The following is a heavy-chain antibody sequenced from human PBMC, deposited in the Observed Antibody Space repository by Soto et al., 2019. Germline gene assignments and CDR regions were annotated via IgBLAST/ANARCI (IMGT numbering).Heavy chain of an antibody. CDR1: GFTVSSNY. V-gene: IGHV3-53*01. CDR2: IYSGGST. CDR3: ARAMGADDFWSGYSTWGYHYYYGMDV. Sequence: LRLSCAASGFTVSSNYMSWVRQAPGKGLEWVSVIYSGGSTYYADSVKGRFTISRDNSKNTLYLQMNSLRAEDTAVYYCARAMGADDFWSGYSTWGYHYYYGMDVWGQGTTVTVSS. J-gene: IGHJ6*02. D-gene: IGHD3-3*01.